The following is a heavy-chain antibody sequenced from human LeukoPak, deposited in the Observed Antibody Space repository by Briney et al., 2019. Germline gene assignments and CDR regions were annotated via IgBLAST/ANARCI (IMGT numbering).Heavy chain of an antibody. V-gene: IGHV4-59*01. CDR3: GRVVLGAYGI. CDR1: GGSISSYY. CDR2: IYYGGST. J-gene: IGHJ3*02. D-gene: IGHD3-16*01. Sequence: PSETLSLTCTVSGGSISSYYWSWIRQPPGKGLEWIGDIYYGGSTNYNPSLKSRVTISVDTSKNQFSLKLSSVTAADTAVYYCGRVVLGAYGIWGQVTMVTVCS.